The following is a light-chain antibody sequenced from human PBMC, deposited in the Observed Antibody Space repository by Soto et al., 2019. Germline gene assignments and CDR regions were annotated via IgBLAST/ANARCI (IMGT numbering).Light chain of an antibody. V-gene: IGKV3-20*01. Sequence: EIGLSQSPGTLSLSPGERVTLSCRASQSVSSSYLAWYQQKPGQAPRLLIYGASSRATGIPDRFSGSGSGTDFTLTISRLEPEDFAVYYCQQYGTSPWTFGQGTNVDIK. J-gene: IGKJ1*01. CDR3: QQYGTSPWT. CDR1: QSVSSSY. CDR2: GAS.